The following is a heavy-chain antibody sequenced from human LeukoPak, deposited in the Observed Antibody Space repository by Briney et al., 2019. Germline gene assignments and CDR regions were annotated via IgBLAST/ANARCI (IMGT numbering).Heavy chain of an antibody. CDR1: GFTFSSYA. Sequence: GGSLRLSCAASGFTFSSYAMSWVRQAPGKGLEWVSAISGSGASTYYADSVKGRFTISRDNSKNTLYLQMNSLRAEDTAVYYCAKDVRWFGEYYFDYWGQGTLVTVSS. J-gene: IGHJ4*02. V-gene: IGHV3-23*01. CDR2: ISGSGAST. CDR3: AKDVRWFGEYYFDY. D-gene: IGHD3-10*01.